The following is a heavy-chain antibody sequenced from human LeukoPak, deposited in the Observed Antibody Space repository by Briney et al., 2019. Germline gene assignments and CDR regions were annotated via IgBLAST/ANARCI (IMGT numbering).Heavy chain of an antibody. V-gene: IGHV1-24*01. CDR3: ATGGVAVAVYYFDY. D-gene: IGHD6-19*01. CDR2: FDPEDGET. CDR1: GYTLTELS. J-gene: IGHJ4*02. Sequence: ASEKVSCKVSGYTLTELSMQWVRQAPGKGLGWMGGFDPEDGETIYAQKFQGSVTMTEDTSADTAYMQLSSLRSEDTAVYYCATGGVAVAVYYFDYWGQGTLVTVSS.